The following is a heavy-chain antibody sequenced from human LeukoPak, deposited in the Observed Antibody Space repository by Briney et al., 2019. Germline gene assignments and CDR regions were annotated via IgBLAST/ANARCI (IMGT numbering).Heavy chain of an antibody. D-gene: IGHD2-15*01. CDR1: GGSISSSSYY. Sequence: SETLSLTCTVSGGSISSSSYYWGWIRQPPGEGLEWIGSIYYSGSTYYNPSLKSRVTISVDTSKNQFSLKLSSVTAADTAVYYCACSDGSLLPYYYYYGMDVWGQGTTVTVSS. CDR2: IYYSGST. J-gene: IGHJ6*02. CDR3: ACSDGSLLPYYYYYGMDV. V-gene: IGHV4-39*01.